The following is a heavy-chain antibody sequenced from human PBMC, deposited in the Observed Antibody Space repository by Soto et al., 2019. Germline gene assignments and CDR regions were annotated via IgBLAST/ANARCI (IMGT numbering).Heavy chain of an antibody. CDR2: IYYSGST. CDR1: GGSISSGGYY. D-gene: IGHD3-22*01. Sequence: QVQLQESGPGLVKPSQTLSLTCTVSGGSISSGGYYWSWIRQFPGKGLEWIGSIYYSGSTYYNPSLKSRVTISLDTSKNQFSLKLSSVTAADTAVYYCARERGGRGSSGYIDYWGQGTLVTVSS. J-gene: IGHJ4*02. V-gene: IGHV4-31*03. CDR3: ARERGGRGSSGYIDY.